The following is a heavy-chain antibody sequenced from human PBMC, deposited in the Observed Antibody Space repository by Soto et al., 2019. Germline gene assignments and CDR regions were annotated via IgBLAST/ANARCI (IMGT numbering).Heavy chain of an antibody. D-gene: IGHD3-16*02. Sequence: ASVKVSCKASGYTFTSYAMHWVRQAPGQRLEWTGWINAGNGNTKYSQKFQGRVTITRDTSASTAYMELSSLRSEDTAVYYCARFRGTFGGVIVWGQGTLVTVSS. J-gene: IGHJ4*02. CDR3: ARFRGTFGGVIV. V-gene: IGHV1-3*01. CDR1: GYTFTSYA. CDR2: INAGNGNT.